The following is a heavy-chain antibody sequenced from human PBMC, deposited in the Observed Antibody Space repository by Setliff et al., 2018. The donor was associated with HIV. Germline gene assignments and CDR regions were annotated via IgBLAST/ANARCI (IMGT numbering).Heavy chain of an antibody. D-gene: IGHD3-10*01. V-gene: IGHV1-3*01. CDR1: GYTFTSYA. Sequence: ASVKVSCKPSGYTFTSYALHWVRQAPGQRLEWMGWLNAGNGDTNYAQKFQGRVTITADKSTSTAYMELSSLRSEDTAVYYLAREGRRDGRSGAHDYWGQGTLVTVSS. CDR3: AREGRRDGRSGAHDY. CDR2: LNAGNGDT. J-gene: IGHJ4*02.